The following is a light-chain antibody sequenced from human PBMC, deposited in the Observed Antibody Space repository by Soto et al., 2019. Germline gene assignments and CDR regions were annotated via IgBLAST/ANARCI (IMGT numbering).Light chain of an antibody. V-gene: IGKV4-1*01. CDR1: RSVLYSSNNKNY. CDR3: QQYYDTPCT. Sequence: DIVMTQSPDSLAVSLGEGATINCKSSRSVLYSSNNKNYLAWYQQKPGQPPKLLIYWASTRESGVPDRFSGSGSGTDFTLTISRLQAEDVAVYYCQQYYDTPCTFGPGTKVDIK. CDR2: WAS. J-gene: IGKJ3*01.